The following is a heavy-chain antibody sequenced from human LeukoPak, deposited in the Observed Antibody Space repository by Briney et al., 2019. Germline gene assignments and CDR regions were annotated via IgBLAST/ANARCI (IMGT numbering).Heavy chain of an antibody. V-gene: IGHV3-74*01. J-gene: IGHJ5*02. CDR3: ARDLGYSSGRNLGWFDP. Sequence: GSLRLSCAASGFTFSNYWMHWVRQAPGKGLVWVSRIDSDGSSTNYADFVKGRFTISRDNAKNTLYLQMNSLRAEDTAVYYCARDLGYSSGRNLGWFDPWGQGTLVTVSS. D-gene: IGHD6-19*01. CDR1: GFTFSNYW. CDR2: IDSDGSST.